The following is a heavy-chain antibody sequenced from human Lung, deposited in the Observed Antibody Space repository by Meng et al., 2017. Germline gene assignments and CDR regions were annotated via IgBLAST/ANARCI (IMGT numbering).Heavy chain of an antibody. CDR1: GFTFSNAY. D-gene: IGHD5-12*01. CDR3: SGHIDY. CDR2: IKSKPDGETI. V-gene: IGHV3-15*01. Sequence: DVQLVGSGGGLVKPGGSLRLCCEGSGFTFSNAYMTWVSQVPGKRLEWVGRIKSKPDGETIDYAAPVKGRFTISRDDSKNTVYLQMNSLKTEDTAVYYCSGHIDYWGQGTLVTVSS. J-gene: IGHJ4*02.